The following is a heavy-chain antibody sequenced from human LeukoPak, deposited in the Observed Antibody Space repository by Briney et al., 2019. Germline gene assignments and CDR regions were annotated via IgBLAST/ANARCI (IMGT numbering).Heavy chain of an antibody. CDR3: ARDVGSGSYDP. J-gene: IGHJ5*02. V-gene: IGHV3-11*04. D-gene: IGHD1-26*01. CDR1: GFTFSDYY. CDR2: VSSSGSTM. Sequence: PGGSLRLSCAASGFTFSDYYMSWIRQAPGRGLEWVSCVSSSGSTMYYANSVKGRFTISRDNSKNTLYLQMNSLRAEDTAVYYCARDVGSGSYDPWGQGTLVTVSS.